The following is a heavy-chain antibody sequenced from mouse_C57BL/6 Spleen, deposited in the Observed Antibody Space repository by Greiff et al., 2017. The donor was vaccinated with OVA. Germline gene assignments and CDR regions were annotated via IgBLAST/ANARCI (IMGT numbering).Heavy chain of an antibody. CDR3: ARDQDGSFDY. CDR1: GFTFSSYA. D-gene: IGHD2-3*01. Sequence: EVKLVESGGGLVKPGGSLKLSCAASGFTFSSYAMSWVRQTPETRLEWVANISDGGSYTYYPDNVKGRFTISRDNAKNNLYLQMSHLKSEDTAMYYCARDQDGSFDYWGQGTTLTVSS. J-gene: IGHJ2*01. V-gene: IGHV5-4*01. CDR2: ISDGGSYT.